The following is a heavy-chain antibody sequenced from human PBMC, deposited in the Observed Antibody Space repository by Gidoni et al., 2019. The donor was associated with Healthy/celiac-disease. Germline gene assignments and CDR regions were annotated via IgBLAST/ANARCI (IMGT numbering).Heavy chain of an antibody. CDR2: ISWNSGSI. Sequence: EVQLVESGGGLVQPGRSLRLSCAASGFTFDDYAMHWVRQAPGKGLEWVSGISWNSGSIGYADSVKGRFTISRDNAKNSLYLQMNSLRAEDTALYYCAKAGSSGSFDYWGQGTLVTVSS. CDR3: AKAGSSGSFDY. CDR1: GFTFDDYA. V-gene: IGHV3-9*01. J-gene: IGHJ4*02.